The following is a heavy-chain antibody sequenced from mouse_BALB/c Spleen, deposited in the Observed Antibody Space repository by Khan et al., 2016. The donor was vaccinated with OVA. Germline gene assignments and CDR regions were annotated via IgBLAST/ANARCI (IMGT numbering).Heavy chain of an antibody. D-gene: IGHD1-1*01. CDR1: GYTFTSYW. V-gene: IGHV1S41*01. CDR3: ARENYYGRTYYARDY. Sequence: DLVKPGTSVKLSCKASGYTFTSYWINWIKQRPGQGLEWIGRIGPGSSNTYYSEMFKGKAALTVDTSSTTAYIQLSSLSSEDSAVYFCARENYYGRTYYARDYWGQGTSVTVSS. J-gene: IGHJ4*01. CDR2: IGPGSSNT.